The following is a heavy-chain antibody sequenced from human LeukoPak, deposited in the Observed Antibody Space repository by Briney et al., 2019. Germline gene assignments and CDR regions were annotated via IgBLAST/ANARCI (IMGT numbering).Heavy chain of an antibody. V-gene: IGHV3-30*04. Sequence: GGSLRLSCAASGFTFSSYAMHWVRQAPGKGLEWVAVISYDGSNKYYADSVKGRFTISRDNSKNTLHLQMNSLRAEDTAVYYCARDPDLRYCSGGSCYSFDYWGQGTLVTVSS. CDR1: GFTFSSYA. CDR3: ARDPDLRYCSGGSCYSFDY. J-gene: IGHJ4*02. D-gene: IGHD2-15*01. CDR2: ISYDGSNK.